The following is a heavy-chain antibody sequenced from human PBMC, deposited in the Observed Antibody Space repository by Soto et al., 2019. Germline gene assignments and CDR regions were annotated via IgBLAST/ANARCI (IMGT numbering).Heavy chain of an antibody. Sequence: GGSLRLSCAASGFTFSNYWMTWVRQAPGKGLERVVNINQDGSVKYYVESVKGRLTVSRDNAKNSLYMQMNSLRAEDTAVYYCARIGYSSSSLDYWGPGTLVTVSS. CDR2: INQDGSVK. D-gene: IGHD6-13*01. V-gene: IGHV3-7*05. CDR3: ARIGYSSSSLDY. J-gene: IGHJ4*02. CDR1: GFTFSNYW.